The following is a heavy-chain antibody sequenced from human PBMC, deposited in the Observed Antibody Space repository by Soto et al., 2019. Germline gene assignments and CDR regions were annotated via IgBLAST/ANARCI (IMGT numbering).Heavy chain of an antibody. CDR3: AQIFDY. V-gene: IGHV3-23*01. CDR1: GFTFSRYS. Sequence: GGSLRLSCSASGFTFSRYSMTWVRQGPENGLEWVSEISADGTRTYYADSVKGRFTVSRDNSKNTLYLQMNSLRAEDTAVYYCAQIFDYWGQGTLVTVSS. D-gene: IGHD3-3*01. J-gene: IGHJ4*02. CDR2: ISADGTRT.